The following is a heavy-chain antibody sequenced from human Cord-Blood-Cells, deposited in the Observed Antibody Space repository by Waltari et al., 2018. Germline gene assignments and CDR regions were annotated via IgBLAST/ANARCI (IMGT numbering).Heavy chain of an antibody. CDR3: GRSPSSLYWYFDL. J-gene: IGHJ2*01. V-gene: IGHV6-1*01. CDR1: GDSVSSNSAA. Sequence: QVQLQQSGPGLVKPSQTLSLTCAISGDSVSSNSAAWNWIRQSPSRGLEWLGKAYHRFKLYKDYAVTVKSRKTLHPNTSKNQFSLELNPVTPEDTGVYFCGRSPSSLYWYFDLWGRGTLVTVSS. CDR2: AYHRFKLYK.